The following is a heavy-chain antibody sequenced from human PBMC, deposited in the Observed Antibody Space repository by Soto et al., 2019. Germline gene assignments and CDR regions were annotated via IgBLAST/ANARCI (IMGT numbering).Heavy chain of an antibody. D-gene: IGHD3-22*01. V-gene: IGHV5-51*01. J-gene: IGHJ5*02. CDR1: GYKFTSYW. CDR2: IFPSDSGT. CDR3: ARKDKSGYFNWFDP. Sequence: GESLKISCRTSGYKFTSYWIAWVRQMPGKGLEWMGIIFPSDSGTRYSPPFQGQVTISADRSTSTVFLQWASLKASDTAVYFCARKDKSGYFNWFDPWGQGTLVTVSS.